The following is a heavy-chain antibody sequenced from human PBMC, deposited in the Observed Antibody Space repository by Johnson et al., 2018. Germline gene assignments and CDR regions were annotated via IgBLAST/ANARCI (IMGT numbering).Heavy chain of an antibody. CDR3: ARAVGAVRSVTEAFDI. CDR1: GLTLGDYA. CDR2: ISYDGSNK. D-gene: IGHD1-26*01. J-gene: IGHJ3*02. Sequence: LVESGGGLVQPGRSLRLSCAASGLTLGDYAMTWFRQAPGKGLEWVAVISYDGSNKYYADSVKGRFTISRENSKNTLYLQMNSLRAEDTAVYYCARAVGAVRSVTEAFDIWGQGTMVTVSS. V-gene: IGHV3-30-3*01.